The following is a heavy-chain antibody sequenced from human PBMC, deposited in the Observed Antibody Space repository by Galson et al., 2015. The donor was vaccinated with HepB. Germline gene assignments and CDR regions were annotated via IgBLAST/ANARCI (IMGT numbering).Heavy chain of an antibody. CDR1: GFTFSSYA. J-gene: IGHJ6*02. CDR2: VSAGGSTT. D-gene: IGHD3-10*01. CDR3: AKRGGDGSGSTLRTYYYGMDV. V-gene: IGHV3-23*01. Sequence: SLRLSCAASGFTFSSYAMSWVRQAPGKGLEWVSGVSAGGSTTSSADSVKGRFTISRDNSRNTLYLQMNSLRAEDTAVYYCAKRGGDGSGSTLRTYYYGMDVWGQGTTVTVSS.